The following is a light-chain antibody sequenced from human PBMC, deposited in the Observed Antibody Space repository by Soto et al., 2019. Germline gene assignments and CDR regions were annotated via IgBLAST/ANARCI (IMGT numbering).Light chain of an antibody. CDR1: SSDVGAYNY. V-gene: IGLV2-14*03. CDR3: SSFTRSNSYV. J-gene: IGLJ1*01. Sequence: QSALTQPASVSGSPGQSITISRTGTSSDVGAYNYVSWYQQHPGKVPKLMIYDVSDRPSGVSNRFSGSKSGNTASLTISGLQAEDEADYYCSSFTRSNSYVFVTGTKVTVL. CDR2: DVS.